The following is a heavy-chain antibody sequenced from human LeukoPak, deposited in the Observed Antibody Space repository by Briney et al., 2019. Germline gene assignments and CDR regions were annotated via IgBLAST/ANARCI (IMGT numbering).Heavy chain of an antibody. CDR2: ISSSGSTI. CDR1: GFTFSSYE. V-gene: IGHV3-48*03. J-gene: IGHJ4*02. CDR3: AKDLNFPRHFGWSKSQIRAGGTGVFDY. Sequence: GGSLRLSCAASGFTFSSYEMNWVRQAPGKGLEWDSYISSSGSTIYYADSVKGRFTISRDNAKNSLYLQMNSLRAEDTAVYYCAKDLNFPRHFGWSKSQIRAGGTGVFDYWGQGTLVTVSS. D-gene: IGHD6-13*01.